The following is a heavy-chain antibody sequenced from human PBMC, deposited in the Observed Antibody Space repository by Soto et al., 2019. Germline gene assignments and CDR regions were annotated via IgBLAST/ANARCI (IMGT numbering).Heavy chain of an antibody. D-gene: IGHD2-2*01. J-gene: IGHJ6*02. CDR1: GGTFSSYA. CDR3: AGRLKCIRTSCYKASYGMYV. Sequence: QVQLVQSGAEVKKPGSSVKVSCKASGGTFSSYAISWVRQAPGPGIEWMGGIIPIFGTANYAQKFQGRVTITADESTSTAYMELRSLRSEDTAVYYCAGRLKCIRTSCYKASYGMYVWGQGTTVTVSS. V-gene: IGHV1-69*12. CDR2: IIPIFGTA.